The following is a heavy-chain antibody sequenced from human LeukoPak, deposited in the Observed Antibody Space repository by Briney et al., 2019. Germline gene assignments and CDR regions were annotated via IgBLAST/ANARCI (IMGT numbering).Heavy chain of an antibody. CDR1: GFTFSSYW. J-gene: IGHJ4*02. V-gene: IGHV3-23*01. CDR2: IRGSDGAT. CDR3: AKDFRVSY. Sequence: GGSLRLSCAASGFTFSSYWMHWVRQAPGKGLVWVSAIRGSDGATYYADSVKGRFTISRDNSKNTPSLQMNSLRAEDTAVYYCAKDFRVSYWGQGTLVTVSS.